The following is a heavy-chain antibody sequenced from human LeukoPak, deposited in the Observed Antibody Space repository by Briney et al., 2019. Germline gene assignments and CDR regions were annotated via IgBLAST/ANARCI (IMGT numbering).Heavy chain of an antibody. CDR3: ARDGTVAGPYYFDY. D-gene: IGHD6-19*01. Sequence: ASVKVSCKSSGYTFTSYSISWVRQAPGQGLEWMGWISAYNGNTDYAQKLQGRVTMTTDTSTSTAYMELRSLRSDDTAVYYCARDGTVAGPYYFDYWGQGTLVTVSS. V-gene: IGHV1-18*01. CDR2: ISAYNGNT. CDR1: GYTFTSYS. J-gene: IGHJ4*02.